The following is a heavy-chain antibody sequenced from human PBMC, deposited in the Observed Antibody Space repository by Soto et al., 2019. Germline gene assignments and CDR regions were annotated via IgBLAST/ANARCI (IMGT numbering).Heavy chain of an antibody. Sequence: GGSLRLSCAASGFTVSSNYMSWVRQAPGKGLEWVSVIYSGGSTYYADSVKGRFTISRHNSKNTLYLQMNSLRAEDTAVYYCARATDYDILTGLSAFDIWGQGTMVTVSS. V-gene: IGHV3-53*04. CDR2: IYSGGST. CDR1: GFTVSSNY. D-gene: IGHD3-9*01. CDR3: ARATDYDILTGLSAFDI. J-gene: IGHJ3*02.